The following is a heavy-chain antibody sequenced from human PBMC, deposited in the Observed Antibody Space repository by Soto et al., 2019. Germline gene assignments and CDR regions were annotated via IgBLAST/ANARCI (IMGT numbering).Heavy chain of an antibody. CDR1: GDTFSGYS. CDR3: ARDLGSGYEPGDY. V-gene: IGHV1-69*14. D-gene: IGHD5-12*01. CDR2: IIPLFGTT. J-gene: IGHJ4*02. Sequence: QVQLVQSGAEVKKPGSSVKVSCKASGDTFSGYSISWVRQAPGQGLEWMGGIIPLFGTTNYAQRFQGRGTITADKSTSTAYMELSSLKSEDTAIYCCARDLGSGYEPGDYWGQGTLVTVSS.